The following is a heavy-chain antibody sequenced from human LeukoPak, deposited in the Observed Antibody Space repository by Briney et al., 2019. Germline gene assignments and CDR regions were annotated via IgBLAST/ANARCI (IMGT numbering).Heavy chain of an antibody. V-gene: IGHV3-23*01. D-gene: IGHD7-27*01. CDR3: AKAPGFSDF. CDR2: ISGSSDNT. Sequence: GGSLRLSCAASGFTLRAYAMTWVRQAPGKGLEWVSTISGSSDNTFYAVSVKGRFTISRDNSKKTMYLQMNSLRADDTAVYYCAKAPGFSDFWGQGTLVTVSS. J-gene: IGHJ4*02. CDR1: GFTLRAYA.